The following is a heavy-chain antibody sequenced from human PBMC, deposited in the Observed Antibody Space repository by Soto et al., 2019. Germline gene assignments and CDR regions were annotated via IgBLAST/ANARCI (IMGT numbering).Heavy chain of an antibody. CDR1: GGSISDNDYY. J-gene: IGHJ3*01. CDR2: ISHTGAA. CDR3: ARLADLAPGSTAYGDDAFDL. Sequence: QMQLLESGPGLVKPSETLSLTCTVSGGSISDNDYYCNWIRQPPGTGLEWIGTISHTGAAYYNPSLVCHVVIVVGTSENQFSLSLSSVTAADTAAYYCARLADLAPGSTAYGDDAFDLGGLWTMVTVS. V-gene: IGHV4-39*01. D-gene: IGHD3-10*01.